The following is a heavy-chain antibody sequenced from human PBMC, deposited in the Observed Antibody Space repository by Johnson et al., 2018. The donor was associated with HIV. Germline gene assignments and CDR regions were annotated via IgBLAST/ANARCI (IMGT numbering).Heavy chain of an antibody. Sequence: VQLVESGGGLVQPGRSLRLSCAASGFTFSDFRMSWVRQAPGRGLEWVANINVDGREKYYVDSVEGRFTISMDNAKNSLYLQMNSLRAEYTAVYYCAKGAYYYDSSGYHYDVPRGAFDIWGQGTMVTVSS. D-gene: IGHD3-22*01. J-gene: IGHJ3*02. CDR3: AKGAYYYDSSGYHYDVPRGAFDI. V-gene: IGHV3-7*03. CDR2: INVDGREK. CDR1: GFTFSDFR.